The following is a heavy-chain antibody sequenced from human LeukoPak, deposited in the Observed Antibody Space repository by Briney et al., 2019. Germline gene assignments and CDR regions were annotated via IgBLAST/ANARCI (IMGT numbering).Heavy chain of an antibody. J-gene: IGHJ4*02. CDR3: ARAPYSAYDYSYFDY. Sequence: GSLRLSCAASGFTFSSYSMNWVRQAPGKGLEWVSSISSSSSYIYYADSVRGRFTISRDNAKNSLYLQMNSLRAEDTALYYCARAPYSAYDYSYFDYWGQGTLVAVSS. CDR2: ISSSSSYI. CDR1: GFTFSSYS. V-gene: IGHV3-21*04. D-gene: IGHD5-12*01.